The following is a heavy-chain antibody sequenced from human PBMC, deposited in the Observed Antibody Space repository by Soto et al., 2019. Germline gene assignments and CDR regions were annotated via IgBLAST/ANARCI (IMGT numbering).Heavy chain of an antibody. Sequence: EVQLLESGGGLVQPGGSLRLSCAASEFTFRRYAMSWVRQAPGKGLGWVSSISGSGGSTYYADSVNGRFSISRDNAKSTLFLQMNGLIAEHTAVYYCAKNQATSGPNSFDFWGQGTLVTVSS. D-gene: IGHD5-12*01. V-gene: IGHV3-23*01. CDR3: AKNQATSGPNSFDF. CDR1: EFTFRRYA. J-gene: IGHJ4*02. CDR2: ISGSGGST.